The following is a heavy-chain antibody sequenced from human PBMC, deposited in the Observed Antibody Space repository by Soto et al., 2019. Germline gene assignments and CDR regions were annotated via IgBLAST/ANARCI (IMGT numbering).Heavy chain of an antibody. J-gene: IGHJ4*02. CDR2: ISAYNGDT. Sequence: QVQLVQSGPEVKKPGASVKVSCKASGYSFSSYAFSWVRQAPGQGLEWMGWISAYNGDTNYAQEVQGRFTMTTDTPTSTAYMELRGLRSDDTAVYYCAGDFGVVFPLDSWGQGTPVTVSS. D-gene: IGHD3-3*01. CDR3: AGDFGVVFPLDS. V-gene: IGHV1-18*01. CDR1: GYSFSSYA.